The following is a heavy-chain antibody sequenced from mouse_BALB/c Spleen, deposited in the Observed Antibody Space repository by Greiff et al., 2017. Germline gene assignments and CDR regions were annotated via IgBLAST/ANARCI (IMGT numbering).Heavy chain of an antibody. V-gene: IGHV3-2*02. D-gene: IGHD3-3*01. CDR2: ISYSGST. J-gene: IGHJ4*01. CDR3: ARKGLGAMDY. Sequence: EVKLVESGPGLVKPSQSLSLTCTVTGYSITSDYAWNWIRQFPGNKLEWMGYISYSGSTSYNPSLKSRISITRDTSKNQFFLQLNSVTTEDTATYYCARKGLGAMDYWGQGTSVTVSS. CDR1: GYSITSDYA.